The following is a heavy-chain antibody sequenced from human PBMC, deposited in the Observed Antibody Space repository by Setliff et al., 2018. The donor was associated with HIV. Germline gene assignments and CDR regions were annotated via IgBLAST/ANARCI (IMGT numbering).Heavy chain of an antibody. CDR2: ISMSSHTSV. Sequence: PGESLKISCTASGFTFGDYAMSWVRQAPGKGLEWVSYISMSSHTSVIYSDSVKGRFTISRDNARNSFYLQMNSLRVDDTAVYFCARDKWASGSDFWGHGTLVTVSS. CDR3: ARDKWASGSDF. D-gene: IGHD1-26*01. J-gene: IGHJ4*01. V-gene: IGHV3-48*01. CDR1: GFTFGDYA.